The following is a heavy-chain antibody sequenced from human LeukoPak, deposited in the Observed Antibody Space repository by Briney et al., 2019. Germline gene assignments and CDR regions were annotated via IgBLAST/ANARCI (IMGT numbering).Heavy chain of an antibody. D-gene: IGHD1-26*01. Sequence: PGGSLRLSCAASGFTFSSYGMHWVRQAPGKGLEWVAFIRYDGSNKYYADSVKGRFTVSRDNSKNTLYLQMNSLRAEDTAVYYCAREDDSGDITNDWFHLWGQGTLVTVSS. V-gene: IGHV3-30*02. CDR3: AREDDSGDITNDWFHL. CDR1: GFTFSSYG. CDR2: IRYDGSNK. J-gene: IGHJ5*02.